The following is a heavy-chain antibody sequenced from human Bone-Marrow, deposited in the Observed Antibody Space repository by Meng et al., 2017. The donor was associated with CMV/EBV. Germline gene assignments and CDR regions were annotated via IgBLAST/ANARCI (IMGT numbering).Heavy chain of an antibody. CDR3: ARGSLIVPAAVDD. CDR2: IYYSGST. V-gene: IGHV4-59*12. CDR1: GGSISSYY. J-gene: IGHJ4*02. D-gene: IGHD2-2*01. Sequence: GSLRLSCTVSGGSISSYYWSWIRQPPGKGLEWIGYIYYSGSTNYNPSLKSRVTISVDTSKNQFSLKLSSVTAADTAVYYCARGSLIVPAAVDDWGPGKLVNVSS.